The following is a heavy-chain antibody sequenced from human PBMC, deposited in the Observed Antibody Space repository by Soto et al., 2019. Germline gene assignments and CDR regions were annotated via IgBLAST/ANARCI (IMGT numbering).Heavy chain of an antibody. CDR1: GGSITNYY. V-gene: IGHV4-59*08. CDR2: INYDGYS. J-gene: IGHJ6*02. CDR3: AIHGFGPLHGLVDV. Sequence: QVQLQESGPGLVKPSESLSLTCTVSGGSITNYYCSWFRQPPGKGQEWIGYINYDGYSAYNLSLKRRVTLSMDASKTQFSLMLESVTATDTAVYYCAIHGFGPLHGLVDVWGPGTTVIVSS. D-gene: IGHD3-10*01.